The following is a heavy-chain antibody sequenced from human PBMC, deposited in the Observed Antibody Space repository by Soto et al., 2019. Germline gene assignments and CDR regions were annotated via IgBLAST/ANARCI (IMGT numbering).Heavy chain of an antibody. CDR2: ISGSGGST. CDR1: GFTFSSYA. J-gene: IGHJ6*02. Sequence: EVQLLESGGGLVQPGGSLRLSCAASGFTFSSYAMSWVRQAPGKGLEWVSAISGSGGSTYYADSVKGRFTISRDNSKNTLYLQMNRLRAEDTAVYYCAKGATGEAMITFGGVIVHYYYGMDVWGQGTTVTVSS. V-gene: IGHV3-23*01. CDR3: AKGATGEAMITFGGVIVHYYYGMDV. D-gene: IGHD3-16*02.